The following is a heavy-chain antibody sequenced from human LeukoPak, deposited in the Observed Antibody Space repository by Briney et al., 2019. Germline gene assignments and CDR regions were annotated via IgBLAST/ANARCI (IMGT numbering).Heavy chain of an antibody. V-gene: IGHV1-46*01. J-gene: IGHJ6*02. CDR1: GYTFTSYY. D-gene: IGHD6-19*01. CDR2: INPSGGST. CDR3: ASESVNSGWEPYYGMDV. Sequence: ASVKVSCKASGYTFTSYYMHWVRQAPGQGLEWMGIINPSGGSTSYAQKFQGRVTMTRDTSTSTVYMELSSLRSEDTAVYYCASESVNSGWEPYYGMDVWGQGTTVTVSS.